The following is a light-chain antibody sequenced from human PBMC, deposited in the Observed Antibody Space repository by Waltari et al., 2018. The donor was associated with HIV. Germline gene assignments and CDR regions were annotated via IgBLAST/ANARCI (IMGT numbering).Light chain of an antibody. CDR3: QSYDSGLTAYV. V-gene: IGLV1-40*01. J-gene: IGLJ1*01. CDR1: SPNTGAGYD. Sequence: QSVLTQPPSVSGAPGQRVTISCPRSSPNTGAGYDVHWFQQLPGTAPKLLIYGNTNRPSGVPDRFSGSKSGTSASLAITGLQAEDEADYYCQSYDSGLTAYVFGTGTKVTVL. CDR2: GNT.